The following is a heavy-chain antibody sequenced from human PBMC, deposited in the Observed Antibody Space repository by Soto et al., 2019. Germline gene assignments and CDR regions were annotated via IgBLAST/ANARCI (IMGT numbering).Heavy chain of an antibody. CDR1: GFTFSNAW. CDR3: MVRSTYYFDY. J-gene: IGHJ4*02. V-gene: IGHV3-15*07. CDR2: IKSKTDGGTT. D-gene: IGHD2-15*01. Sequence: EVQLVESGGGLVKPGGSLRLSCAASGFTFSNAWMNWVRQAPGKGLEWVGRIKSKTDGGTTDYAAPVKGRFTISRVDAKPTLYLQMNSRKTADTAVYSCMVRSTYYFDYWCQGTLVPVSS.